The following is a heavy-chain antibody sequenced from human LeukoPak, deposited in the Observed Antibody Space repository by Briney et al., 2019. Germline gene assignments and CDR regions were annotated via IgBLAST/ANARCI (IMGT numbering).Heavy chain of an antibody. J-gene: IGHJ6*03. Sequence: SVKVSCKASGGSFISYAISWVRQVPGQGLEYLGGGIPNFRRTQYSQKFEGRVTITTDETIASMELRSLTSEDTAVYYCARTGRYSNYDFSYHMDVWGKGTTVIVS. V-gene: IGHV1-69*05. CDR3: ARTGRYSNYDFSYHMDV. CDR1: GGSFISYA. CDR2: GIPNFRRT. D-gene: IGHD4-11*01.